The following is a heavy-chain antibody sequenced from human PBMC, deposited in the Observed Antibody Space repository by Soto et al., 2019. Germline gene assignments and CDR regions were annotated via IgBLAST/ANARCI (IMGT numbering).Heavy chain of an antibody. V-gene: IGHV3-33*01. CDR3: ARLGDDNYRALDY. D-gene: IGHD4-4*01. CDR2: IWYDGSSK. Sequence: PGGSLRLSCAASGFTFNNYGMHWVRQAPGKGLEWVAVIWYDGSSKYYADSVKGRFTISRDNSKNTLYLHMNSLRAEDTAVYYCARLGDDNYRALDYWGRGTLVTVSS. CDR1: GFTFNNYG. J-gene: IGHJ4*02.